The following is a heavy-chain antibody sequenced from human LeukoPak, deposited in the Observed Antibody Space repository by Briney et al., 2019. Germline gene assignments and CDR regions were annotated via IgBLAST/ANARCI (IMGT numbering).Heavy chain of an antibody. D-gene: IGHD6-6*01. CDR2: IWYDGSNK. Sequence: GRSLRLSCAASGFTFSSYGMHWVRQAPGKGLEWVAVIWYDGSNKYYADSVKGRFTISRDNSKNTLYLQMNSLRAEDAAVYYCAREVAARSHAFGIWGQGTMVTVSS. V-gene: IGHV3-33*01. CDR3: AREVAARSHAFGI. CDR1: GFTFSSYG. J-gene: IGHJ3*02.